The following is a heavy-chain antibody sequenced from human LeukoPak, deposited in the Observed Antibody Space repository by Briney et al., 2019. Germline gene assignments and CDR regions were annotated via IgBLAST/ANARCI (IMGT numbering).Heavy chain of an antibody. CDR2: ISYDGSNK. V-gene: IGHV3-30*03. CDR1: GFTFSSYG. D-gene: IGHD3-10*01. Sequence: GGSLRPSCAASGFTFSSYGMHWVRQAPGKGLEWVAVISYDGSNKYYADSVKGRFTISRDNSKNTLYLQMNSLRAEDTAVYYCARVQYYGSGSYYNWFDPWGQGTLVTVSS. CDR3: ARVQYYGSGSYYNWFDP. J-gene: IGHJ5*02.